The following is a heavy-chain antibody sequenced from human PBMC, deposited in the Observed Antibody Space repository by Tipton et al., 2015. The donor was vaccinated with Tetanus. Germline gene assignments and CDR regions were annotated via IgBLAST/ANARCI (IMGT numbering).Heavy chain of an antibody. J-gene: IGHJ6*02. CDR1: GGSISSYY. Sequence: TLSLTCTVSGGSISSYYWSWIRQPAGKGLEWIGRIYTSGSTNYNPPLKSRVTMSVDTSKNQFSLKLSSVTAADTAVYYCARDLGLEYYYGMDVWGQGTTVTVSS. CDR2: IYTSGST. CDR3: ARDLGLEYYYGMDV. V-gene: IGHV4-4*07.